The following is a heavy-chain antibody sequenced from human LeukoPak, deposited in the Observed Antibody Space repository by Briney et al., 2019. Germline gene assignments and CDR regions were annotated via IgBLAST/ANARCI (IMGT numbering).Heavy chain of an antibody. CDR2: ISGSGGSA. D-gene: IGHD4-17*01. Sequence: QPGGSLRLSCVVSGFTFSSYAMTWVCQTPGKGLEWVSVISGSGGSAYYADFVKGRFTISRDNSKNTLSLQMNSLRAEDTAVYYCARLPVNTGDDALDIWGQGTMVTVPS. CDR1: GFTFSSYA. J-gene: IGHJ3*02. CDR3: ARLPVNTGDDALDI. V-gene: IGHV3-23*01.